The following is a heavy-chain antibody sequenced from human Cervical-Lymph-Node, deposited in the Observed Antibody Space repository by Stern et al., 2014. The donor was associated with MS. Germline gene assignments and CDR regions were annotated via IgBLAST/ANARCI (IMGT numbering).Heavy chain of an antibody. D-gene: IGHD6-6*01. J-gene: IGHJ5*02. CDR3: ARHQEQLVPFTWFDP. CDR2: IYYSGST. V-gene: IGHV4-59*08. CDR1: GGSISGYY. Sequence: QVQLQESGPGLVKPSETLSLTCTVSGGSISGYYWSWIRQPPGKGLEWIGYIYYSGSTNYIPSLKSRVTISLAPSKNQFPLTLSSVTAADTAVYYCARHQEQLVPFTWFDPWGQGTLVTVSS.